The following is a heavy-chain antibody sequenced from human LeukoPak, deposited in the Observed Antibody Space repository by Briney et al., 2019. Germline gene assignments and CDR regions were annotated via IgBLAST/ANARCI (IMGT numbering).Heavy chain of an antibody. Sequence: SVKVSCKASGYTFTSYYMHWVRQAPGQGLEWMGGIIPIFGTANYAQKFQGRVTITADKSTSTAYMELSSLRSEDTAVYYCARDRDYYDSSGYYPTHFDYWGQGTLVTVSS. V-gene: IGHV1-69*06. CDR2: IIPIFGTA. D-gene: IGHD3-22*01. CDR1: GYTFTSYY. J-gene: IGHJ4*02. CDR3: ARDRDYYDSSGYYPTHFDY.